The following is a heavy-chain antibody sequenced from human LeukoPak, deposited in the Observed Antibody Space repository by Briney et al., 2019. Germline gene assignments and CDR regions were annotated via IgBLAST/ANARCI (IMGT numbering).Heavy chain of an antibody. D-gene: IGHD1-26*01. J-gene: IGHJ5*02. V-gene: IGHV4-59*08. CDR3: ARRGESYGENWLDP. CDR1: GGSISGHY. CDR2: IYYSGST. Sequence: PSETLSLTCTVSGGSISGHYWSWIRQPPGKGLEWIGHIYYSGSTNYNPSLKSRVTMSVDTSKNQFSLKVTSVTAADTAVYYCARRGESYGENWLDPWGQGLLVTVSS.